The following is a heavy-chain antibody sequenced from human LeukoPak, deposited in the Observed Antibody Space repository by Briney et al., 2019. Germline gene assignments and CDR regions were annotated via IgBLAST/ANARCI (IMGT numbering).Heavy chain of an antibody. V-gene: IGHV3-23*01. CDR1: GFTVSSNY. Sequence: PGGSLRLSCAASGFTVSSNYMSWVRQAPGKGLEWVSAISGSGGSTYYADSVKGRFTISRDNSKNTLYLQMNSLRAEDTAVYYCAKDQTSIAVAGFFDYWGQGTLVTVSS. CDR3: AKDQTSIAVAGFFDY. J-gene: IGHJ4*02. CDR2: ISGSGGST. D-gene: IGHD6-19*01.